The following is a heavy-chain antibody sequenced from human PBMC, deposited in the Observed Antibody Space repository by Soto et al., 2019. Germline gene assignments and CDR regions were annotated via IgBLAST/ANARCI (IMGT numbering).Heavy chain of an antibody. Sequence: SETLSLTCTVSGCSISSSSYYWGWIRQPPGKGLEWIGSIYYSGSTYYNPSLKSRVTISVDTSKNQFSLKLSSVTAADTAVYYCARHRSVRARPNWFDPWGQGTLVTVSS. CDR1: GCSISSSSYY. CDR2: IYYSGST. V-gene: IGHV4-39*01. D-gene: IGHD6-6*01. CDR3: ARHRSVRARPNWFDP. J-gene: IGHJ5*02.